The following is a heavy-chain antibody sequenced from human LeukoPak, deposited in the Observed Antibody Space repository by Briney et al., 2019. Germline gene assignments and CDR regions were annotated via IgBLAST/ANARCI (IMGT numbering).Heavy chain of an antibody. CDR3: ATRGATYPRY. J-gene: IGHJ4*02. Sequence: PSETLSLTCTVSGGSISSSSYYWGWIRQPPGKGLEWIGSIYYSGSTYYNPSLKSRVTISVDTSKNQFSLKLSSVTAADTAVYYCATRGATYPRYWGQGTLVTVSS. CDR1: GGSISSSSYY. CDR2: IYYSGST. D-gene: IGHD3-10*01. V-gene: IGHV4-39*07.